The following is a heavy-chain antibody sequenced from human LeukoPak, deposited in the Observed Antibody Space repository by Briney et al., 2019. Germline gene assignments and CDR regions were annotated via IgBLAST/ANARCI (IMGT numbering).Heavy chain of an antibody. J-gene: IGHJ3*02. CDR1: GFTFSSYG. D-gene: IGHD5-18*01. CDR3: AKDGRYHVDTAMVDAFDI. V-gene: IGHV3-30*18. CDR2: ISYDGSNK. Sequence: PGGSLRLSCAASGFTFSSYGMHWVRQAPGKGLEWVAVISYDGSNKYYADSVKGRFTISRDNSKNTLYLQMNSLRAEDTAVYYCAKDGRYHVDTAMVDAFDIWGQGTMVTVSS.